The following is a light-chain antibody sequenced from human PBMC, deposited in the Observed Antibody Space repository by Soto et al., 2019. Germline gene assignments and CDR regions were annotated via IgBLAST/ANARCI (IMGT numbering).Light chain of an antibody. CDR3: QKYGSSPFT. J-gene: IGKJ3*01. Sequence: EIVWTQDPGTLSLSPGERATVSCRASQRVSSYLAWYQQKPGQAPRLLIYGASSRSTGIPDRFSGSGSGTDFTLTSSRLEPEDFAVYSCQKYGSSPFTFGPGTKVDI. V-gene: IGKV3-20*01. CDR1: QRVSSY. CDR2: GAS.